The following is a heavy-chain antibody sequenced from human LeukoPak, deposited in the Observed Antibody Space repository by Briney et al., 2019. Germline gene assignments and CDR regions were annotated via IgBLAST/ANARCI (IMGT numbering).Heavy chain of an antibody. CDR1: GFTFSSYE. CDR3: AREIKSFGYYDSSGYYRGSAFDI. J-gene: IGHJ3*02. Sequence: PGGSLRLSCAASGFTFSSYEMNWVRQAPGKGLEWVSYISSSGSTIYYADSVKGRFTISRDNAKNSLYLQMNSLRAEDTAVYYCAREIKSFGYYDSSGYYRGSAFDIWGQGTMVTVPS. V-gene: IGHV3-48*03. CDR2: ISSSGSTI. D-gene: IGHD3-22*01.